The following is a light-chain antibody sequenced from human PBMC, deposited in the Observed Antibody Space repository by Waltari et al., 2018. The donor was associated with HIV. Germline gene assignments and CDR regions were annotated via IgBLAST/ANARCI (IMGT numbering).Light chain of an antibody. CDR3: HQYGSAPIT. CDR2: GTS. CDR1: QSVNSNY. Sequence: EIVLTQSPGTLAVSPGERATLSCRASQSVNSNYLAWYQQKPGQAPRLLIYGTSRRATGSPDRFSGSGSGTDLTLTISRLEPEDFAMYYCHQYGSAPITFGGGTKVEVK. J-gene: IGKJ4*01. V-gene: IGKV3-20*01.